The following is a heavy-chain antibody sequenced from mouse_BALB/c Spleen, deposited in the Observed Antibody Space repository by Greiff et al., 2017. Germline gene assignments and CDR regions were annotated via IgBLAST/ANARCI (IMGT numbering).Heavy chain of an antibody. Sequence: EVKLQESGPELVKPGASVKISCKASGYTFTSYVMHWVKQKPGQGLEWIGYINPYNDGTKYNEKFKGKATLTSDKSSSTAYMELSSLTSEDSAVYYCASRDYYRYDEFAYWGQGTLVTVSA. CDR1: GYTFTSYV. V-gene: IGHV1-14*01. J-gene: IGHJ3*01. CDR2: INPYNDGT. D-gene: IGHD2-14*01. CDR3: ASRDYYRYDEFAY.